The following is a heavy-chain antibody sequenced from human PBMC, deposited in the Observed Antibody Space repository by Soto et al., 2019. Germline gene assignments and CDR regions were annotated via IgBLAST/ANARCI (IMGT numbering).Heavy chain of an antibody. J-gene: IGHJ6*02. CDR3: STDIGIYGLDI. D-gene: IGHD1-26*01. V-gene: IGHV3-15*01. CDR1: RFSFTNPW. CDR2: IKSKTDGGTA. Sequence: EVQLVESGGGFVQPGGPLRLSFVASRFSFTNPWMSWVRQAPGKGPEWVGRIKSKTDGGTADYAAPVKGRFTISRDDSQNTLYLHMDSLKTEDTALYHCSTDIGIYGLDIWGQGTTVTVSS.